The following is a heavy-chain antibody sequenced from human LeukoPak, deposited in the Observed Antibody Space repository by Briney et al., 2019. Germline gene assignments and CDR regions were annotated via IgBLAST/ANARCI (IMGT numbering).Heavy chain of an antibody. Sequence: GGSLRLSCAASGFTFSSYAMSWVRQAPGKGLEWVSYISGGSSFTYYVDSVKGRFTISRDNAKNSLYLQMNSLSAEDTAVYYCARDLGYSSGPNYWGQGTRVTVSS. V-gene: IGHV3-21*01. J-gene: IGHJ4*02. D-gene: IGHD6-19*01. CDR2: ISGGSSFT. CDR3: ARDLGYSSGPNY. CDR1: GFTFSSYA.